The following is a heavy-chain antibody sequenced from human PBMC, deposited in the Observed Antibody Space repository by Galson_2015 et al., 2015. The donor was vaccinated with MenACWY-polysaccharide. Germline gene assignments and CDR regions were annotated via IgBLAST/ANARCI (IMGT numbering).Heavy chain of an antibody. V-gene: IGHV3-48*04. CDR1: GFTFSLYN. CDR2: ISSSSTTI. D-gene: IGHD6-19*01. J-gene: IGHJ4*02. CDR3: ARAGLVDLDY. Sequence: SLRLSCAASGFTFSLYNMHWVRQAPGKGLEWVSYISSSSTTIYYADSVKGRFTISRDNAKNSLHPQMNSLRAEDTAVYYCARAGLVDLDYWGQGTLVTVSS.